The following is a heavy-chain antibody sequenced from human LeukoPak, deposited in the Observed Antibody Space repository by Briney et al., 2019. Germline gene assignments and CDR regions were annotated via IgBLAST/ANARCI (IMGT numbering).Heavy chain of an antibody. V-gene: IGHV1-2*06. J-gene: IGHJ5*02. D-gene: IGHD2-21*02. Sequence: GASVKVSCKASGYTFTGYYMHWVRQAPGQGLEWMGRISPNSGGANYAQKFQGRVTMTRDTSISTAYMELSRLRSDDTAVYYCARPSGYCGGDCLWFDPWGQGTLVTVSS. CDR1: GYTFTGYY. CDR2: ISPNSGGA. CDR3: ARPSGYCGGDCLWFDP.